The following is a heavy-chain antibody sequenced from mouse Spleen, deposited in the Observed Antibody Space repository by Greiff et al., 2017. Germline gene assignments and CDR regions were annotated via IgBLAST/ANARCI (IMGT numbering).Heavy chain of an antibody. J-gene: IGHJ2*01. D-gene: IGHD2-12*01. V-gene: IGHV5-9-3*01. Sequence: DVQLVESGGGLVKPGGSLKLSCAASGFTFSSYAMSWVRQTPEKRLEWVATISSGGSYTYYPDSVKGRFTISRDNAKNTLYLQMSSLRSEDTAMYYCARLTTISFFDYWGQGTTLTVSS. CDR1: GFTFSSYA. CDR2: ISSGGSYT. CDR3: ARLTTISFFDY.